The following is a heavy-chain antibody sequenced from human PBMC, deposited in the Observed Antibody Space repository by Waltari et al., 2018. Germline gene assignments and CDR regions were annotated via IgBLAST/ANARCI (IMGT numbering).Heavy chain of an antibody. D-gene: IGHD6-19*01. CDR1: GFTFSDQY. J-gene: IGHJ5*02. CDR2: TRNKAHSYTT. V-gene: IGHV3-72*01. Sequence: EVQLVESGGGLVQPGGSLRLSCAGSGFTFSDQYMAWVRQAPGKGLEWVGRTRNKAHSYTTEYAASVKGRFTISIDDSKNSMYLQMNSLNTEDTAVYYCATLSSGWSWGQGTLVTVSS. CDR3: ATLSSGWS.